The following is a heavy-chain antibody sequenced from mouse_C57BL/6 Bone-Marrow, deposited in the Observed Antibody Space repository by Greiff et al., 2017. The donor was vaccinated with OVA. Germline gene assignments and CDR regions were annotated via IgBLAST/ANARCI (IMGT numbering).Heavy chain of an antibody. Sequence: VQRVESGPGLVAPSQSLSITCTVSGFSLTSYAISWVRQPPGKGLEWLGVIWTGGGTNYNSALKSRLSISKDNAKSQVFLKMNSLQTDDTARYYGARKRGSYYGSSYWYFDVWGTGTTVTVSS. CDR1: GFSLTSYA. CDR3: ARKRGSYYGSSYWYFDV. J-gene: IGHJ1*03. CDR2: IWTGGGT. V-gene: IGHV2-9-1*01. D-gene: IGHD1-1*01.